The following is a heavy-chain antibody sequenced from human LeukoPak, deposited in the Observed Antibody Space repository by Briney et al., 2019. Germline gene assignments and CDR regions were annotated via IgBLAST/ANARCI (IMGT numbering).Heavy chain of an antibody. D-gene: IGHD4-11*01. CDR1: EFNHCSYS. V-gene: IGHV3-21*01. Sequence: PGGSLRLSCVSSEFNHCSYSMYWVRQAPGKGLEWVSYIGSLSTYTHYADSVKGRFTISRDNDKKLLYLQMNSLRVEDTAVYYCVRDRLTGLMSTLTPAWGQGTLVPVSS. CDR3: VRDRLTGLMSTLTPA. CDR2: IGSLSTYT. J-gene: IGHJ1*01.